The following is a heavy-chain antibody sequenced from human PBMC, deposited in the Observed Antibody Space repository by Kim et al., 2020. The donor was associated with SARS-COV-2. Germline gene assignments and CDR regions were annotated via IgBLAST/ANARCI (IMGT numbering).Heavy chain of an antibody. D-gene: IGHD3-10*01. CDR1: GGSISSYY. V-gene: IGHV4-59*08. J-gene: IGHJ6*03. Sequence: SETLSLTCTVSGGSISSYYWSWIRQPPGKGLEWIGYIYYSGSTNYNPSLKSRVTISVDTSKNQFSLKLSSVTAADTAVYYCARTRNPLWISYYYYMDVWGKGTTVTVSS. CDR2: IYYSGST. CDR3: ARTRNPLWISYYYYMDV.